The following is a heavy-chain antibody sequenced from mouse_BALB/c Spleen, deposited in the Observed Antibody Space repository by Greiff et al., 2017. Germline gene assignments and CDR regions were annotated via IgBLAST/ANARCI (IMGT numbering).Heavy chain of an antibody. CDR1: GFTFSSYA. V-gene: IGHV5-9-4*01. CDR3: ARCYDYSFAY. D-gene: IGHD2-4*01. CDR2: ISSGGSYT. Sequence: EVQLVESGGGLVKPGGSLKLSCAASGFTFSSYAMSWVRQSPEKRLEWVAEISSGGSYTYYPDTVTGRFTISRDNAKNTLYLEMSSLRSEDTAMYYCARCYDYSFAYWGQGTLVTVSA. J-gene: IGHJ3*01.